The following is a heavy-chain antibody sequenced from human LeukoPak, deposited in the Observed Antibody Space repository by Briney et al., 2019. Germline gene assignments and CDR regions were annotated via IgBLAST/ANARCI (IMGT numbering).Heavy chain of an antibody. D-gene: IGHD6-19*01. V-gene: IGHV3-74*01. J-gene: IGHJ4*02. CDR3: ATKQWLAPPPDS. CDR2: INTDGTVT. CDR1: GFTFIKYW. Sequence: GGSLRLSCAASGFTFIKYWMLWVRQAPGKGLESVSRINTDGTVTTYADSVKGRFTVSRDNADNTMFLQMNSVRDEDMAVYYCATKQWLAPPPDSWGQGTPVTVSS.